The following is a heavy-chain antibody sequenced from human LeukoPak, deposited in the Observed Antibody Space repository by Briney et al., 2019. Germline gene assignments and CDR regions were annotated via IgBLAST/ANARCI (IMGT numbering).Heavy chain of an antibody. CDR2: ISMSSSGTA. CDR1: GFTFTNYA. CDR3: ASRRCSGENGYAGPLDF. D-gene: IGHD5-12*01. J-gene: IGHJ4*02. Sequence: GGSLRLSCAASGFTFTNYAMTWVRQAPGKGLEWVSAISMSSSGTAYNEDAVKGRFTVSSDVSKNTLYLQMNNLIGEDTAVYYCASRRCSGENGYAGPLDFWGQGIQVTVSS. V-gene: IGHV3-23*01.